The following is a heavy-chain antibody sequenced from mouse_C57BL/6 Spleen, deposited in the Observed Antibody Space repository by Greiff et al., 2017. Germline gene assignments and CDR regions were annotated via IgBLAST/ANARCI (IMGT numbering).Heavy chain of an antibody. V-gene: IGHV1-53*01. CDR1: GYTFTSYW. J-gene: IGHJ2*01. D-gene: IGHD1-1*01. Sequence: QVQLQQPGTELVKPGASVKLSCKASGYTFTSYWMHWVRQRPGQGLEWIGNINPSNGGTNYNEKFKSKATLTVDKASSTAYMQLSSLTSEDSAVYYCARSGLLPPYFDYWGQGTTLTVSS. CDR3: ARSGLLPPYFDY. CDR2: INPSNGGT.